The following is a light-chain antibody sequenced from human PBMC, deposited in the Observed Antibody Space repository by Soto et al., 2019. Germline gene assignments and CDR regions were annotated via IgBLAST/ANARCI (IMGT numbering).Light chain of an antibody. CDR3: SSYTTSSTPSYV. J-gene: IGLJ1*01. Sequence: QSVLTQPASVSGSPGQSITISCTGTSIDVGDYNYVSWYQHHPGKAPKLIMYEVSNRPSGVSNRFSGSSSDNTASLTISGLLPDDEADYYCSSYTTSSTPSYVFGTGTKVTVL. V-gene: IGLV2-14*01. CDR2: EVS. CDR1: SIDVGDYNY.